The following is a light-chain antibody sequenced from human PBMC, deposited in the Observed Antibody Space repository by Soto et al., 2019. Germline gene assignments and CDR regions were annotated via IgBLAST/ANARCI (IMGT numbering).Light chain of an antibody. CDR2: GAS. V-gene: IGKV3-15*01. CDR3: QQYNNWPFS. CDR1: QSVDGY. Sequence: EVVMTQSPVTLSVSPGESATLSCRASQSVDGYLAWYQQKPGQAPRLLIYGASTRATGVTARFRGGGSGTEFTLSISGLQSEDFAVYFCQQYNNWPFSFGQGTRLEIK. J-gene: IGKJ5*01.